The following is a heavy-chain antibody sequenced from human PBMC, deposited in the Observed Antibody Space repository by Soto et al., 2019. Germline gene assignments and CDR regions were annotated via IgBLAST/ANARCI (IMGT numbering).Heavy chain of an antibody. J-gene: IGHJ6*04. D-gene: IGHD3-3*01. V-gene: IGHV4-31*03. CDR2: IYYSGST. CDR3: ARDSAFWRGYYTGGGFVRYYGMDV. Sequence: SETLSLTCTVSGGSISSGGCYWSWIRQHPGKGLEWIGYIYYSGSTYYNPSLKSRVTISVDTSKNQFSLKLSSVTAADTAVYYCARDSAFWRGYYTGGGFVRYYGMDVWGKGPTVTVSS. CDR1: GGSISSGGCY.